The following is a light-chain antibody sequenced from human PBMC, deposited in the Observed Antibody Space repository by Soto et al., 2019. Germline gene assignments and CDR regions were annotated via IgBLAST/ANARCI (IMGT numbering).Light chain of an antibody. CDR3: QRYNSYPWT. V-gene: IGKV1-5*03. CDR1: QSISTW. J-gene: IGKJ1*01. Sequence: DIQMTQSPSTLSASVGDRVTITCRASQSISTWLAWYQQKPGKAPILLIYKASNLESGVPSRFSGSGSGTEFTLTISSLQPDDFAAYYCQRYNSYPWTFGQGTKVEIK. CDR2: KAS.